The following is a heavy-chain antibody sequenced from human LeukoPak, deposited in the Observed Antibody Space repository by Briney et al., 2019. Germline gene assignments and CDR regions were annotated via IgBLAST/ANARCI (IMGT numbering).Heavy chain of an antibody. J-gene: IGHJ3*02. V-gene: IGHV1-69*02. CDR3: ARLYSGSYQGHAFDI. CDR1: GGTFSSYT. Sequence: AVKVSCKASGGTFSSYTISWVRQGPGQGLEWMGRIIPILGIANYAQKFQGRVTITADKSTSTAYMELSSLRSEDTAVYYCARLYSGSYQGHAFDIWGQGTMVTVSS. D-gene: IGHD1-26*01. CDR2: IIPILGIA.